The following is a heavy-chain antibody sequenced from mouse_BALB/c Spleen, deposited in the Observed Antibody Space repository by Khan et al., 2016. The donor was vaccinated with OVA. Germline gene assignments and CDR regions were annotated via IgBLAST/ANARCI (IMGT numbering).Heavy chain of an antibody. Sequence: QIQLVQSGPELKKPGETVKISCKASGYTFKSYGMNWVKQSPGKALRWMGWINTYTGEPTYTDDFKGRFAFSLETSASTAYLQINNLKNEDTATYFCARPPYFSYTLDYWGQGTSVTVSS. J-gene: IGHJ4*01. CDR1: GYTFKSYG. V-gene: IGHV9-3-1*01. CDR2: INTYTGEP. CDR3: ARPPYFSYTLDY. D-gene: IGHD2-10*01.